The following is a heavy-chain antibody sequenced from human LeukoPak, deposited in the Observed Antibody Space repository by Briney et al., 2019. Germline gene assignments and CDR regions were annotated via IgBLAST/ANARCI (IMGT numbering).Heavy chain of an antibody. V-gene: IGHV4-39*01. D-gene: IGHD4-4*01. CDR1: GGSISSSSYY. CDR3: ARLTVTTGYYYYYGVDV. J-gene: IGHJ6*02. CDR2: IYYSGST. Sequence: PSETLSLTCTVSGGSISSSSYYWGWIRQPPGKGLEWIGSIYYSGSTYYNPSLKSRVTISVDTSKNQFSLKLSSVTAADTAVYYCARLTVTTGYYYYYGVDVWGQGTTVTVSS.